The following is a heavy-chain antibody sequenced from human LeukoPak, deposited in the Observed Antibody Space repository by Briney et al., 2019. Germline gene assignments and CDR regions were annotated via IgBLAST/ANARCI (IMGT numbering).Heavy chain of an antibody. V-gene: IGHV3-30*18. J-gene: IGHJ6*02. CDR2: ISYDGSNK. Sequence: GGSLRLSCAASGFTFSSYGMHWVRQAPGKGLEWVEVISYDGSNKYYADSVKGRFTISRDNSKNTLYLQMNSLRAEDTAVYYCAKSLGYCSSTSCYFNYYYYGMDVWGQGTTVTVSS. CDR3: AKSLGYCSSTSCYFNYYYYGMDV. D-gene: IGHD2-2*01. CDR1: GFTFSSYG.